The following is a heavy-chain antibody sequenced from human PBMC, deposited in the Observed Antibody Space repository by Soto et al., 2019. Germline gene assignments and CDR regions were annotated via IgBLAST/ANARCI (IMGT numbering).Heavy chain of an antibody. J-gene: IGHJ6*02. CDR3: ARDPYYDSSGYLASNGMDV. CDR1: GFTVSSNY. V-gene: IGHV3-53*04. D-gene: IGHD3-22*01. CDR2: IYSDGST. Sequence: EVQLVESGGGLVQPGGSLRLSCAASGFTVSSNYMSWVRQAPGKGLEWVSVIYSDGSTYYADSVKGRFTISRHNSKNTLYLQMNSLRAEDTAVYHCARDPYYDSSGYLASNGMDVWGQGTTVTVSS.